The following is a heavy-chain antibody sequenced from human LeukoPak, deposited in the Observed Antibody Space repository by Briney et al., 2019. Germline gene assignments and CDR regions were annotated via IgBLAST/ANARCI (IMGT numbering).Heavy chain of an antibody. Sequence: GESLQISCKCSGYTFTSYCISWVRQMHGKGLEWMGSIDPTDSYTNYSPSIQGHVTISADKSISTAYLQWNSLKASDTAMYYCARQAPGSGWYDYWGQGTLVTVSS. CDR1: GYTFTSYC. J-gene: IGHJ4*02. CDR3: ARQAPGSGWYDY. CDR2: IDPTDSYT. V-gene: IGHV5-10-1*01. D-gene: IGHD6-19*01.